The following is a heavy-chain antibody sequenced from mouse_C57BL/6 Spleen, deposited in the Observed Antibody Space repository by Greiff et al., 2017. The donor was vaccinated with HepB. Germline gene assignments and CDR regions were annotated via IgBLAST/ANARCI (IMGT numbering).Heavy chain of an antibody. CDR1: GYTFTSYW. CDR3: ARWGTTVPYFDY. CDR2: IDPSDSET. J-gene: IGHJ2*01. D-gene: IGHD1-1*01. V-gene: IGHV1-52*01. Sequence: QVQLKQPGAELVRPGSSVKLSCKASGYTFTSYWMHWVKQRPIQGLEWIGNIDPSDSETHYNQKFKDKATLTVDKSSSTAYMQLSSLTSEDSAVYYCARWGTTVPYFDYWGQGTTLTVSS.